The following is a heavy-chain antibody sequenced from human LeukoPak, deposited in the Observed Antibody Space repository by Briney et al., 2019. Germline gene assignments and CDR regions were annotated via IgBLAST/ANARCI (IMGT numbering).Heavy chain of an antibody. D-gene: IGHD2-2*01. CDR1: GGSVSTGGYY. V-gene: IGHV4-30-2*06. Sequence: TLSLTCTVSGGSVSTGGYYWGWIRQSPEKGLEWIGYIYHTGSTYYTPSLKSRVTMSLDSPKNQFSLKLTSVTAADTAVYYCVREGAQPSFDSWGQGALVAVSS. J-gene: IGHJ4*02. CDR3: VREGAQPSFDS. CDR2: IYHTGST.